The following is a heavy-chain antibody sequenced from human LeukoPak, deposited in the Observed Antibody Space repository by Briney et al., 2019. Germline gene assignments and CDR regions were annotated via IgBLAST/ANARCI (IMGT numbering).Heavy chain of an antibody. V-gene: IGHV3-30*02. CDR3: ARDWGTSSLYLVN. CDR2: IQNDGNNK. CDR1: GFTFSSNG. D-gene: IGHD6-6*01. Sequence: PGGSLRLSCAASGFTFSSNGMHWVRQAPGKGLECVAFIQNDGNNKKYADSVKGRFAISRDDSKNTLYLQMNSLRAEDTAVYYCARDWGTSSLYLVNWGQGTLVTVSS. J-gene: IGHJ4*02.